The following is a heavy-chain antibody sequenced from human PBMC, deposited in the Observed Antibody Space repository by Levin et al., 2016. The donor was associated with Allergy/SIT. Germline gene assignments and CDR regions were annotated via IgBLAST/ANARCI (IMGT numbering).Heavy chain of an antibody. V-gene: IGHV4-39*01. D-gene: IGHD2/OR15-2a*01. CDR3: ARQLREDQIAWFDT. Sequence: SETLSLTCSVSGGSVSSSSYYWGWIRQSPGRGLEWIGSMHYTGGAYYNPSLKSRVTISVDTSNNQFSLQLNSVTAADTALYYCARQLREDQIAWFDTWGQGTLVTASS. CDR2: MHYTGGA. J-gene: IGHJ5*02. CDR1: GGSVSSSSYY.